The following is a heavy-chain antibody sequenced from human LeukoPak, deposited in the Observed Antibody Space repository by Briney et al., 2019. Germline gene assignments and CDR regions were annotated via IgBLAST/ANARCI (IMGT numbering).Heavy chain of an antibody. Sequence: SETLSLTCTVSGGSISSSSYYWGWIRQPPGKGLEWIGSIYYSGSTYYNPPLKSRVTISVDTSKNQFSLKLSSVTAADTAVYYCARHHVPGYFDYWGQGTLVTVSS. V-gene: IGHV4-39*01. CDR1: GGSISSSSYY. J-gene: IGHJ4*02. D-gene: IGHD6-6*01. CDR3: ARHHVPGYFDY. CDR2: IYYSGST.